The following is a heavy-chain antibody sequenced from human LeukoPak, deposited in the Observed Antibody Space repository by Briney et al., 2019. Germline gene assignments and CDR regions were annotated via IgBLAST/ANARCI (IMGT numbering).Heavy chain of an antibody. CDR2: INAGNGNT. Sequence: ASVEVSCKASGYTFTSYAMHWVRQAPGQRLEWMGWINAGNGNTKYSQKFQGRVTITRDTSASTAYMELSSLRSEDTAVYYCARALSGYYFGYWGQGTLVTVSS. D-gene: IGHD3-22*01. J-gene: IGHJ4*02. CDR3: ARALSGYYFGY. CDR1: GYTFTSYA. V-gene: IGHV1-3*01.